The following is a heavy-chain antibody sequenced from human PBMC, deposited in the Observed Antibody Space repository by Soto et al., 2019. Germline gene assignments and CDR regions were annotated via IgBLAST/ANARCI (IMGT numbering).Heavy chain of an antibody. J-gene: IGHJ5*02. CDR3: ARVAIAAAGTNWFDP. V-gene: IGHV3-7*01. Sequence: GGSLRLSCAASGFTFSSYWMSWVHQAPGKGLEWVANIKQDGSEKYYVDSVKGRFTISRDNAKNSLYLQMNSLRAEDTAVYYCARVAIAAAGTNWFDPWGQGTLVTVSS. CDR2: IKQDGSEK. D-gene: IGHD6-13*01. CDR1: GFTFSSYW.